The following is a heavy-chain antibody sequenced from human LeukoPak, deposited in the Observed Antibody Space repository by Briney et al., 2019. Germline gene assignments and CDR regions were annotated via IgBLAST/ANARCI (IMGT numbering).Heavy chain of an antibody. Sequence: ASVKVSCKASGYTFTSYYMHWVRQAPGQGLEWMGLINPTGGSTGYAQKFQGRVAMTRDMSISTAYMELSSLRSEDTAVYYCARDMGYDAYYYGSGSRGGAFDIWGQGTMVTVSS. CDR2: INPTGGST. CDR3: ARDMGYDAYYYGSGSRGGAFDI. D-gene: IGHD3-10*01. V-gene: IGHV1-46*01. J-gene: IGHJ3*02. CDR1: GYTFTSYY.